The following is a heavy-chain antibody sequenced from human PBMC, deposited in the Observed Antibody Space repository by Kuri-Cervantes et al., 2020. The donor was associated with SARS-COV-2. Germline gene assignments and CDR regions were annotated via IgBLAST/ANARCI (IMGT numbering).Heavy chain of an antibody. CDR1: GFTFDDYA. Sequence: GESLKISCAASGFTFDDYAMHWVRQAPGKGLEWVSLISWDGGSTYYADSVKGRFTISRDNSKNSLYLQMNSLRAEDTALYYCAKDSNYYGSGSYLDYWGQGTLVTVSP. CDR2: ISWDGGST. CDR3: AKDSNYYGSGSYLDY. D-gene: IGHD3-10*01. J-gene: IGHJ4*02. V-gene: IGHV3-43D*03.